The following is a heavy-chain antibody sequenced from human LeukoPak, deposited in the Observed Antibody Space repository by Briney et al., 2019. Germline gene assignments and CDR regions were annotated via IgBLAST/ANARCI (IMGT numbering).Heavy chain of an antibody. CDR2: ISYDENNK. CDR1: GITLTTYT. D-gene: IGHD2-15*01. V-gene: IGHV3-30-3*01. CDR3: ARIGFPETTPSF. J-gene: IGHJ4*02. Sequence: GGSLRLSCVVTGITLTTYTMYWVRQAPGKGLEWVAIISYDENNKYYADSVKGRFTISRDNNKDTVFLQMNNLRSEDTALYYCARIGFPETTPSFWGRGPGFIVS.